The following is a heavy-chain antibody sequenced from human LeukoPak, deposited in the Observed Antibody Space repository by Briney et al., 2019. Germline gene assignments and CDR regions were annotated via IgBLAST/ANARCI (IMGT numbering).Heavy chain of an antibody. V-gene: IGHV3-74*01. CDR2: INSDGSST. J-gene: IGHJ6*02. D-gene: IGHD2-2*01. CDR1: GFTFSSYW. Sequence: GGSLRLSCAASGFTFSSYWMHWVRQAPGKGLVWVSRINSDGSSTSYADSVKGRFTISRDNAKNTLYLQMNSLRAEDTTVYYCARDWEDIVVVPAAIDGMDVWGQGTTVTVSS. CDR3: ARDWEDIVVVPAAIDGMDV.